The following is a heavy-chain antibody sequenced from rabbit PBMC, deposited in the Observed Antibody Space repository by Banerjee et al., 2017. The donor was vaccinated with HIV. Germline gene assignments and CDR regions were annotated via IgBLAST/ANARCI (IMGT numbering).Heavy chain of an antibody. CDR2: IYIGSSGTT. D-gene: IGHD7-1*01. J-gene: IGHJ4*01. V-gene: IGHV1S45*01. CDR3: ARGADYAGYGSNL. CDR1: W. Sequence: WMCWVRQAPGKGLEWIACIYIGSSGTTHYASWVNGRFTISLDNAQNTVFLQMTSLTAADTATYFCARGADYAGYGSNLWGQGTLVTVS.